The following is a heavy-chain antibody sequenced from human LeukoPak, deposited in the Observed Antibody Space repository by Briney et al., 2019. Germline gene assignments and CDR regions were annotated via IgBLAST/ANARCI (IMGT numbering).Heavy chain of an antibody. J-gene: IGHJ4*02. Sequence: GGSLRLSRAASGFTSSNAWMTWVRQAPGRGLEWVGRIISKIEGGAIDYAAPVKGRFSISRDDSKNTLYLLMHSLKPEDTAVYYYSGPHSGALDDWGQGTLVTVSS. CDR3: SGPHSGALDD. CDR2: IISKIEGGAI. V-gene: IGHV3-15*01. CDR1: GFTSSNAW. D-gene: IGHD1-26*01.